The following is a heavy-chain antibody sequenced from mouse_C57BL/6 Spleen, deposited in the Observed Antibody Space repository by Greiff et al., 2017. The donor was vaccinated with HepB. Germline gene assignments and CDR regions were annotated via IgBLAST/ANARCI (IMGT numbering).Heavy chain of an antibody. Sequence: DVKLQESGGGLVKPGGSLKLSCAASGFTFSDYGMHWVRQAPEKGLEWVAYISSGSSTIYYADTVKGRFTISRDNAKNTLFLQMTSLRSEDTAMYYCATYDFDYWGQGTTLTVSS. CDR3: ATYDFDY. CDR2: ISSGSSTI. CDR1: GFTFSDYG. J-gene: IGHJ2*01. V-gene: IGHV5-17*01.